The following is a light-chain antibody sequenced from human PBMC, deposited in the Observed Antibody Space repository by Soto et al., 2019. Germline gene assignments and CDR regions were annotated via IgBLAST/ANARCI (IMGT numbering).Light chain of an antibody. Sequence: EIVLTQSPGTLSLYPGERATLSCRASQSVSDMYLAWYQQKPGQAPRLLIYASNRATGIPDRFSGSGSGTDFTLTISRLEPEDFAVYYCQHYGTSALFGPGTKVDIK. CDR1: QSVSDMY. CDR3: QHYGTSAL. V-gene: IGKV3-20*01. CDR2: AS. J-gene: IGKJ3*01.